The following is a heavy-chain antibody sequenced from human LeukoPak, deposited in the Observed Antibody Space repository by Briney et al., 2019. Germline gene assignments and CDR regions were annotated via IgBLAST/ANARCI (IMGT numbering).Heavy chain of an antibody. V-gene: IGHV1-2*02. CDR2: INPNSGGT. D-gene: IGHD3-22*01. Sequence: ASVKVSCKASGYTFTGYYMHWVRQAPGQGLEWMGWINPNSGGTNYAQKFQGRFTMTRDTSISTAYMELSRLRSDDTAVYYCARNFYFDSSGYYHHWGQGTLVTVSS. J-gene: IGHJ5*02. CDR3: ARNFYFDSSGYYHH. CDR1: GYTFTGYY.